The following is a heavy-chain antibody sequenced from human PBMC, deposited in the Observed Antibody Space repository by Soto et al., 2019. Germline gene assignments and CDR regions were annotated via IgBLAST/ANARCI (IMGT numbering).Heavy chain of an antibody. CDR3: ARGTPSPLIVRSSRGPWFDP. D-gene: IGHD2-15*01. V-gene: IGHV4-59*08. Sequence: SLTCTVSGGSISSYYWSWIRQPPGKGLEWIGYMYYGGRTNYNPSLKSRVTISVDTSKMQVSLKLSSVTAADTAVYFCARGTPSPLIVRSSRGPWFDPWGQGTLVTVS. J-gene: IGHJ5*02. CDR2: MYYGGRT. CDR1: GGSISSYY.